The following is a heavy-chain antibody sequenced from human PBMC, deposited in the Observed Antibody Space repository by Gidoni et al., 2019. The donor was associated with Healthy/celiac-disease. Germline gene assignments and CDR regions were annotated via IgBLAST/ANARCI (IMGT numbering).Heavy chain of an antibody. J-gene: IGHJ4*02. CDR2: MNPNSGNT. Sequence: QVQRVQSGAEVKKPGASVQVSCKASGYTFTSYDINWVRQATGQGLEWMGWMNPNSGNTGSAHKFQGSVTMTRNTSISTAYMELSSLRSEDTAVYSCARGGYCSSTSCYDYWGQGTLVTVSS. CDR1: GYTFTSYD. D-gene: IGHD2-2*01. V-gene: IGHV1-8*01. CDR3: ARGGYCSSTSCYDY.